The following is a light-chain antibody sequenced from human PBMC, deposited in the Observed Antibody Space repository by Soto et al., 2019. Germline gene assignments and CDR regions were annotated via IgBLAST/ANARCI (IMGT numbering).Light chain of an antibody. CDR3: MQSTQLPPT. J-gene: IGKJ5*01. Sequence: DVVMTQTPLSLSVAPGQPASISCKSSQSLLHITGETFLFWYLQKPGQSPQLLIYEVSRVSGVPDRFSGSGSGTDFTLEISRVETDDVGIYYCMQSTQLPPTFGQGTRLGIE. CDR2: EVS. CDR1: QSLLHITGETF. V-gene: IGKV2D-29*02.